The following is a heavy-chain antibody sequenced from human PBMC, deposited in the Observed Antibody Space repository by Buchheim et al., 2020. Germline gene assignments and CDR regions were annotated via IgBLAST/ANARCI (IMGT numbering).Heavy chain of an antibody. V-gene: IGHV4-59*01. CDR2: IYYSGST. Sequence: QVQLQESGPGLVKPSETLSLTCTVSGGSISSYYWSWIRQPPGKGLEWIGYIYYSGSTNYNPSLKSRVTISVDTSKNQFSLKLSSVTAADTAVYYCARGGEYSGYDWGSPWGQGTL. D-gene: IGHD5-12*01. CDR1: GGSISSYY. CDR3: ARGGEYSGYDWGSP. J-gene: IGHJ5*02.